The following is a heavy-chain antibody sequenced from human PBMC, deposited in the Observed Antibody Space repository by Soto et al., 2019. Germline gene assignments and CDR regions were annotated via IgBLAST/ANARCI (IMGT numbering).Heavy chain of an antibody. Sequence: GGSLRLSCAASGFTFSSYSMNWVRQAPGKGLEWVSSISSSSSYIYYADSVKGRFTISRDNAKNSLYLQMNSLRAEDTAVYYCARDGVRGDRNYYFDYWGQGTLVTVSS. CDR2: ISSSSSYI. J-gene: IGHJ4*02. CDR1: GFTFSSYS. CDR3: ARDGVRGDRNYYFDY. V-gene: IGHV3-21*01. D-gene: IGHD3-10*01.